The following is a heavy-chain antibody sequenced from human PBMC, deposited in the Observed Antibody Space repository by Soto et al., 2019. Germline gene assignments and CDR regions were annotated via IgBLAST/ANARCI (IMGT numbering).Heavy chain of an antibody. CDR3: ARDVRGKFLANWFDP. V-gene: IGHV4-59*01. D-gene: IGHD3-10*02. CDR2: IYYSGST. Sequence: SETLSLTCTVSGGSISSYYWSWIRQPPGKGLEWIGYIYYSGSTNYNPSLKSRVTISVDTSKNQFSLKLSSVTAADTAVYYCARDVRGKFLANWFDPWGQGTLVTVSS. CDR1: GGSISSYY. J-gene: IGHJ5*02.